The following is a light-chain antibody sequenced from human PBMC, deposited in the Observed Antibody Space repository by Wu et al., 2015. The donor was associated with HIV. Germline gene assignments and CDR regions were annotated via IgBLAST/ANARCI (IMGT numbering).Light chain of an antibody. CDR3: QQRSNLPPT. Sequence: EIVLTQSPATLSLSPGERATLSCRASQSIGSYLAWYQQRPGQAPRLLIYDVSNRAAGIPGRFTGSGSGTDFTLTITRTEPEDFAVYYCQQRSNLPPTFGQGTKLEI. CDR2: DVS. CDR1: QSIGSY. J-gene: IGKJ2*01. V-gene: IGKV3-11*01.